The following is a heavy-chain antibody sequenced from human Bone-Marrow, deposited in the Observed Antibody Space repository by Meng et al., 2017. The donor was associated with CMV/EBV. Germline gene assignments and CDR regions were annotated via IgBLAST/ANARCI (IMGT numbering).Heavy chain of an antibody. Sequence: SETLSLTCSVSDDFVSSDTYYWNWIRQPPGKGLEWIGYIYYNGGTNYNPSLKSPVTMSIDTSKKQFSLRLSSVIAADTAVYYCARGARVYGMDVWGQGTAVNGAS. CDR3: ARGARVYGMDV. CDR2: IYYNGGT. CDR1: DDFVSSDTYY. J-gene: IGHJ6*02. V-gene: IGHV4-61*01.